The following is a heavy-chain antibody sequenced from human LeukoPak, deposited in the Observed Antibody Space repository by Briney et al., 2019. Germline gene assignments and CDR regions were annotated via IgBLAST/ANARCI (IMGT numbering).Heavy chain of an antibody. V-gene: IGHV1-18*04. Sequence: ASVKVSCKASGYTFTAYYMHWVRRAPGQGLEWMGWISPYNGNTRYAQKFQSRVAMTTDTSATTAYMELRGLRFNDTAVYYCARAGSGSGWYFDYWGQGTLVTVSS. D-gene: IGHD6-19*01. CDR2: ISPYNGNT. CDR1: GYTFTAYY. J-gene: IGHJ4*02. CDR3: ARAGSGSGWYFDY.